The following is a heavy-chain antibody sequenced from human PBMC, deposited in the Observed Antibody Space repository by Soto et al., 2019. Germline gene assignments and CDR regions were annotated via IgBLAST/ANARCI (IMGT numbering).Heavy chain of an antibody. J-gene: IGHJ4*02. CDR1: GFTFGSYS. CDR3: AKDHPGQGDYGDSALRTY. D-gene: IGHD4-17*01. V-gene: IGHV3-23*01. CDR2: VSGHDGST. Sequence: EVQLLESGGGWFRPGGSLRLSVAASGFTFGSYSLTWVRQAPGRGLEWVSSVSGHDGSTHYADSMKGRFTISRDTSKNMLFLQMNSLRAEDAAVYYCAKDHPGQGDYGDSALRTYWGQGTLVTVSS.